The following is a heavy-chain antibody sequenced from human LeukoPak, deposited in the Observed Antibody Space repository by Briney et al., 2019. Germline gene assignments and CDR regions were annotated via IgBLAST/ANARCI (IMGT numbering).Heavy chain of an antibody. V-gene: IGHV4-34*01. CDR3: ARGGPTIFGVVIIQDY. CDR1: GGSFSGYY. D-gene: IGHD3-3*01. Sequence: PSETLSLTCAVYGGSFSGYYWSWIRQPPGKGLEWIGEINHSGSTNYNPSLKSRVTISVDTSKNHFSLKLSSVTAADTTVYYCARGGPTIFGVVIIQDYCGQGTLVTASS. CDR2: INHSGST. J-gene: IGHJ4*02.